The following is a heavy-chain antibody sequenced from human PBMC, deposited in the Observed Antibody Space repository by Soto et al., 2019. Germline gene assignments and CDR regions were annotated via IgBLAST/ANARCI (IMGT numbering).Heavy chain of an antibody. D-gene: IGHD3-22*01. Sequence: SETLSLTCAVYGGSFSGYYWSWIRQPPGKGLEWIGEINHSGSTNYNPSLKSRVTISVDTSKNKFSLKLSSVTAADTAVYYWSRGYYDSSGSDAFDIWGQGTMVTVSS. CDR2: INHSGST. J-gene: IGHJ3*02. CDR1: GGSFSGYY. V-gene: IGHV4-34*01. CDR3: SRGYYDSSGSDAFDI.